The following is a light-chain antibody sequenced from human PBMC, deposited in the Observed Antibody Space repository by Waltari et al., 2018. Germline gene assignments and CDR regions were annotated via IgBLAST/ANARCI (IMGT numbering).Light chain of an antibody. J-gene: IGKJ4*02. Sequence: DIPLIQPPPLLSASVGYRVAFTCRAGQGIRSWVAWYQHNPGKAPRLLIHSASSLERGVPSRVSGSGSGTEFTLTISSLQPEDFATYYCQQLDSQPLTFGRGTKVEI. CDR3: QQLDSQPLT. CDR2: SAS. V-gene: IGKV1-9*01. CDR1: QGIRSW.